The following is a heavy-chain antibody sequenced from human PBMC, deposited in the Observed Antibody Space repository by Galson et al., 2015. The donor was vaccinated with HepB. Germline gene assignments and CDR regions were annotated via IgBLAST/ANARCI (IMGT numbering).Heavy chain of an antibody. D-gene: IGHD3-10*01. J-gene: IGHJ4*02. CDR1: GYTFTSYG. CDR3: ARDSPEVGFGDHTQDH. V-gene: IGHV1-18*01. Sequence: SVKVSCKASGYTFTSYGISWVRQAPGQGLEWMGWISAYNGNTNYAQKLQGRVTMTTDTSTSTAYMELRSLRSDDTAVYYCARDSPEVGFGDHTQDHWGQGTLVTVSS. CDR2: ISAYNGNT.